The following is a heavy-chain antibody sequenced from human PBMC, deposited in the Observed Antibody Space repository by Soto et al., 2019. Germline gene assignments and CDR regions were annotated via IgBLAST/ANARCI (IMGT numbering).Heavy chain of an antibody. Sequence: GGSLTLSCAASGFTFSSYAMSWVRQPPGKGLEWDSAISGSGSNTYYADSVKGRSTISRDNSTNTLYLQRNSLVAEDTAVYYCSTEAYKSELLHPYFDYWGQGTLVTVSS. D-gene: IGHD1-26*01. CDR3: STEAYKSELLHPYFDY. V-gene: IGHV3-23*01. CDR2: ISGSGSNT. CDR1: GFTFSSYA. J-gene: IGHJ4*02.